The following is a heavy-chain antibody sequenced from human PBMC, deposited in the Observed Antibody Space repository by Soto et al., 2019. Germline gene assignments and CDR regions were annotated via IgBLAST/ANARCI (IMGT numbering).Heavy chain of an antibody. D-gene: IGHD6-6*01. CDR2: ISYDGSNK. J-gene: IGHJ6*02. V-gene: IGHV3-30*18. Sequence: GGSLRLSCAASGFTFSSYDMHWVRQAPGKGLEWVAVISYDGSNKYYADSVKGRFTISRDNSKNTLYLQMNSLRAEDTAVYYCAKVGIAARPSYYYYGMDVWGQGTTVTVSS. CDR1: GFTFSSYD. CDR3: AKVGIAARPSYYYYGMDV.